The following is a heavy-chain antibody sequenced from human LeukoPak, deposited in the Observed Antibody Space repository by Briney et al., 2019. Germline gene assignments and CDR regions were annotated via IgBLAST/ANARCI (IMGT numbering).Heavy chain of an antibody. D-gene: IGHD1-26*01. CDR2: ISSSGSTI. Sequence: GGSLRLSCAASGFTFSSYEMNWVRQAPGKGLEWVSYISSSGSTIYYADSVKGRFTISRDNAKNSLYLQMNSLRAEDTAVYYCARDQREPPWHYYYMDVWGKGTTVTISS. V-gene: IGHV3-48*03. CDR1: GFTFSSYE. J-gene: IGHJ6*03. CDR3: ARDQREPPWHYYYMDV.